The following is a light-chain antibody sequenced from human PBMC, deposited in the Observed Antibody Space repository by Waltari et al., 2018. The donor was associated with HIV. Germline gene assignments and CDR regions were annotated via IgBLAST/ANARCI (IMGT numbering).Light chain of an antibody. Sequence: QSALTQSPSASGSPGQSVNISCSGANSDISEYNYVSWYQQHSDRPPKLIIFEVTKRPSGFPDRFSGSKSGNTASLFVSGLQPEDEATYFCSSFAGTHKLFGGGTKLTVL. CDR3: SSFAGTHKL. CDR1: NSDISEYNY. CDR2: EVT. J-gene: IGLJ2*01. V-gene: IGLV2-8*01.